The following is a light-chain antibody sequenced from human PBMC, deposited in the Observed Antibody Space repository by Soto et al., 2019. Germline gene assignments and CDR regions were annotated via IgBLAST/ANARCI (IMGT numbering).Light chain of an antibody. CDR2: DAS. V-gene: IGKV3D-15*01. Sequence: EIVLTQSPATLSLSPGETATLSCRASQSVRNYLAWYQQKPGQAPRLLIYDASTRATGIPARFSGSGSGTEFTLTISSLQSEDFAVYYCQQYNNWPQTFGQGTKVDIK. CDR3: QQYNNWPQT. CDR1: QSVRNY. J-gene: IGKJ1*01.